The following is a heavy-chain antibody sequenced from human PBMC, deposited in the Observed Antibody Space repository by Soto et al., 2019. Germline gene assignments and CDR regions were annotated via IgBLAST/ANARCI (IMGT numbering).Heavy chain of an antibody. D-gene: IGHD3-16*02. CDR3: ARDDELSGAVHYYYYGMDV. CDR2: IIPIFGTA. CDR1: GGTFSSYA. J-gene: IGHJ6*02. V-gene: IGHV1-69*01. Sequence: QVQLVQSGAEVKKPGSSVKVSCKASGGTFSSYAISWVRQAPGQGLEWMGGIIPIFGTANYVQKLQGRVTITADESTSTAYMELSSLRSEDTAVYYCARDDELSGAVHYYYYGMDVWGQGTTVTVSS.